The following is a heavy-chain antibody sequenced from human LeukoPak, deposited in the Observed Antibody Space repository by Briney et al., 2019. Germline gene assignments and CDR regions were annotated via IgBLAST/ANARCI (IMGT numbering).Heavy chain of an antibody. CDR1: GFSFSSYW. Sequence: GGSLRLSCAASGFSFSSYWMTWVRQLPGKGPEWVANIRQDESERYFADSVKGRFTISRDNSKNTLYLQMNSLRAEDTAIYYCAKNGDRGAYCTGGTCYPYFYYYMDVWGKGTTVTI. V-gene: IGHV3-7*03. CDR2: IRQDESER. J-gene: IGHJ6*03. CDR3: AKNGDRGAYCTGGTCYPYFYYYMDV. D-gene: IGHD2-15*01.